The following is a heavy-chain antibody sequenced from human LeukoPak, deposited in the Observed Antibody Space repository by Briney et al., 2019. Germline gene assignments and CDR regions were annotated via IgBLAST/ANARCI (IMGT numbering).Heavy chain of an antibody. V-gene: IGHV3-33*01. CDR3: GSVFEY. CDR2: IWYGGSNK. J-gene: IGHJ4*02. CDR1: GFTFSSYG. Sequence: SGGSLRLSCAASGFTFSSYGMHWVRQAPGKGLEWVAVIWYGGSNKYYADSVKGRFTISRDNSKNTLYLQMNSLRAEDTAVYYCGSVFEYWGQGILVTVSS.